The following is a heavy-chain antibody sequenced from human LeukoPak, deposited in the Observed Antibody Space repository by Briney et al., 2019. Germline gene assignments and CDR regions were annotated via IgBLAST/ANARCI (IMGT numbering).Heavy chain of an antibody. J-gene: IGHJ3*02. V-gene: IGHV5-51*01. D-gene: IGHD6-6*01. CDR2: IYPGDSDT. Sequence: GESLKISCKGSGYSFTSYWIAWVRQMPGKGLEWMGIIYPGDSDTRYSPSFQGQVTISADKSISTAYLQWSSLKASDTAMYYCARQRSSIAARSGAFDIWGQGTMVTVSS. CDR3: ARQRSSIAARSGAFDI. CDR1: GYSFTSYW.